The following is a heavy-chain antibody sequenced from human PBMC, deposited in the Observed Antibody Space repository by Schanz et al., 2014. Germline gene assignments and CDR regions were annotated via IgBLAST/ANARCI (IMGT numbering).Heavy chain of an antibody. Sequence: VQLLESGGGLVRPGGSLRLSCAASGFTFSNYAMSWVRQAPGKGLEWVAVISYDGSNKYYADSVKGRFTISRDNSKNTLYLQMNSLRTEDTAVYYCASPSGYSDYGTYFDFWGQGTLVTVSS. V-gene: IGHV3-30-3*01. CDR2: ISYDGSNK. CDR3: ASPSGYSDYGTYFDF. J-gene: IGHJ4*02. D-gene: IGHD5-12*01. CDR1: GFTFSNYA.